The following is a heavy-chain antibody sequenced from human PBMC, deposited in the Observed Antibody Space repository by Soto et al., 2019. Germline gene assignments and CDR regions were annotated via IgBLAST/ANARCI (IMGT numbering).Heavy chain of an antibody. CDR2: ISAGGDFT. J-gene: IGHJ4*02. Sequence: GGSLRLSCATSGFTFSSYPMNWVRQAPGKGLEWVSGISAGGDFTYYADSVKGRFTIFRDNSKNSVYLQMNSLRADDTAVYFCARRVWGQGTLVTVSS. CDR1: GFTFSSYP. V-gene: IGHV3-23*01. CDR3: ARRV.